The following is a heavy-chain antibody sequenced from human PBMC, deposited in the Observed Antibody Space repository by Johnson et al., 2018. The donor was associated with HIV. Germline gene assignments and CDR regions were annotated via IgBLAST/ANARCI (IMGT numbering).Heavy chain of an antibody. CDR3: ARAHDYGCLSI. J-gene: IGHJ3*02. D-gene: IGHD4-17*01. CDR1: GFTFSSYW. Sequence: EVQLVESGGGLVQPGGSLRLSCAASGFTFSSYWMHWVRQAAGKRLEWVSTIGTTGDTYYPGSVKGRFTISREFARNSLYLQMNSLRAGDTGVYYCARAHDYGCLSIWGQGTMVTVSS. V-gene: IGHV3-13*01. CDR2: IGTTGDT.